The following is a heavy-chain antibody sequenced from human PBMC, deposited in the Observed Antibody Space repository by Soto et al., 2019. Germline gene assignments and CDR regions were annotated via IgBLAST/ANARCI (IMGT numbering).Heavy chain of an antibody. D-gene: IGHD3-16*01. CDR3: AKVHTYVRGGGYYFDY. V-gene: IGHV3-30*18. Sequence: GGSLRLSCAASGFTFSSYGMHWVRQAPGKGLEWVAVISYDGSNKYYADSVKGRFTISRDNSKNTLYLQMNSLRAEDTAVYYCAKVHTYVRGGGYYFDYWGQGTLVTVSS. CDR1: GFTFSSYG. J-gene: IGHJ4*02. CDR2: ISYDGSNK.